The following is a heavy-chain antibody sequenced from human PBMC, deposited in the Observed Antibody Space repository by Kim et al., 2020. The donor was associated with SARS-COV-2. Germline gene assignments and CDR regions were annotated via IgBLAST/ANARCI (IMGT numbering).Heavy chain of an antibody. J-gene: IGHJ4*02. Sequence: SVKVSCKASGGTFSSYAISWVRQAPGQGLEWMGRIIPILGIANYAQKFQGRVTITADKSTSTAYMDLSSLRSEDTAVYYCARDPSYYYDSSGYYDVHFDYWGQGTLVTVSS. CDR3: ARDPSYYYDSSGYYDVHFDY. D-gene: IGHD3-22*01. CDR1: GGTFSSYA. CDR2: IIPILGIA. V-gene: IGHV1-69*04.